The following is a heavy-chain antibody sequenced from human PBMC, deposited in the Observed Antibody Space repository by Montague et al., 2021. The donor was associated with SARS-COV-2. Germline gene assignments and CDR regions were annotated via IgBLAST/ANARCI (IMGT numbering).Heavy chain of an antibody. V-gene: IGHV4-59*01. CDR1: GGSISSYY. CDR3: ARGGGNSADYYNYTMDV. J-gene: IGHJ6*02. D-gene: IGHD4-23*01. Sequence: SETLSLTCTVPGGSISSYYWTWIRQPPGKGLESIGYIYQNGSTKYNPSLKSRVTISVDTSKNQFSLKLSSVSVVDTAVYYCARGGGNSADYYNYTMDVWGQGTTVTVFS. CDR2: IYQNGST.